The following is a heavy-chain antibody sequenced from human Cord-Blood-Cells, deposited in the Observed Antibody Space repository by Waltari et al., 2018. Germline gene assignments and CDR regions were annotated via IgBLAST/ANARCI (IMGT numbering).Heavy chain of an antibody. Sequence: QVQLVQSGAEVKKPGASVKVSCKASGYTFTSYGISWVRQAPGQGLEWMGWISAYNGNTNYAQKIQGRVTRTTDKSPSTAYRELRSRTSADTAVYYCARARETTELYDFGLHWFDPWGQGTLVTVSS. CDR3: ARARETTELYDFGLHWFDP. CDR2: ISAYNGNT. V-gene: IGHV1-18*01. J-gene: IGHJ5*02. CDR1: GYTFTSYG. D-gene: IGHD3-3*01.